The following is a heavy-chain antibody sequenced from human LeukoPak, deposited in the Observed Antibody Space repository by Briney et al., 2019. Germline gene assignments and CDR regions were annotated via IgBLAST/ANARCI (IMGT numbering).Heavy chain of an antibody. V-gene: IGHV4-61*02. Sequence: SQTLSLTCTVSGGSISSGSYYWSWIRQPAGKGLEWIGRIYTSGSTNYNPSLKSRVTISVDTSKNQFSLKLSSVTAADTAVYYCARGRNWFDPWGQGTLVTVSS. CDR2: IYTSGST. CDR3: ARGRNWFDP. J-gene: IGHJ5*02. CDR1: GGSISSGSYY.